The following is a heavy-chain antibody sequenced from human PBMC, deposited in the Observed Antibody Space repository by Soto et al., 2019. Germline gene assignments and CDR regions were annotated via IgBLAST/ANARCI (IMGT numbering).Heavy chain of an antibody. V-gene: IGHV4-31*03. D-gene: IGHD3-3*01. CDR2: IYYSGST. CDR1: GGSISSGGYY. J-gene: IGHJ1*01. CDR3: ARTHDFWSGYYEAEYFQH. Sequence: SETLSLTCTVSGGSISSGGYYWSWIRQHPGKGLEWIGYIYYSGSTYYNPSLKSRVTISVDTSKNQFSLKLSSVTAADTAVYYCARTHDFWSGYYEAEYFQHWGQGTLVPVSS.